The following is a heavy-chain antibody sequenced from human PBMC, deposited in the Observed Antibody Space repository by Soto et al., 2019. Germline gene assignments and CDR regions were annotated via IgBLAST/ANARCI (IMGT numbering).Heavy chain of an antibody. CDR1: GGSISSNY. D-gene: IGHD6-13*01. CDR3: ARYRREAVAGYTLDN. Sequence: SATLSLTCTVSGGSISSNYWTWIRQPPGKGLEWIGYVYNSGSTNYNPSLKSRVTISEDTSTSQFSRKVNSMTAADTAVYYCARYRREAVAGYTLDNWGQGILVTVSS. CDR2: VYNSGST. J-gene: IGHJ4*02. V-gene: IGHV4-59*01.